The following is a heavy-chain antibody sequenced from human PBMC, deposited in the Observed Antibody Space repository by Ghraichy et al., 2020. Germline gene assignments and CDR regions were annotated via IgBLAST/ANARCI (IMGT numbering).Heavy chain of an antibody. D-gene: IGHD5-24*01. CDR2: IYFSGST. CDR1: GDSISSMLHF. Sequence: SETLSLTCSVSGDSISSMLHFWAWVRQPPGQGLEWVGSIYFSGSTYYNPSLRSRVTISVDTSKNNFSLNVRSGTAADTAVYYCARARRDGYDQNWFDSWGQGTPVTVSS. CDR3: ARARRDGYDQNWFDS. J-gene: IGHJ5*01. V-gene: IGHV4-39*02.